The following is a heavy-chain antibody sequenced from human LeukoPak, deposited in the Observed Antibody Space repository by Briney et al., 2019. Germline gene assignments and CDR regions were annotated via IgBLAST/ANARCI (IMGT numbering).Heavy chain of an antibody. Sequence: PGGSLRLSCAASGFTFSSYWMSWVRQAPGKGLEWVANIKQDGSEKYYVDSVKGRFTISRDNAKNSLYLQMNSLRAEDTAVYYCARDKSSYSSSWYDLYDYWGQGTLVTVSS. CDR2: IKQDGSEK. J-gene: IGHJ4*02. V-gene: IGHV3-7*01. CDR1: GFTFSSYW. CDR3: ARDKSSYSSSWYDLYDY. D-gene: IGHD6-13*01.